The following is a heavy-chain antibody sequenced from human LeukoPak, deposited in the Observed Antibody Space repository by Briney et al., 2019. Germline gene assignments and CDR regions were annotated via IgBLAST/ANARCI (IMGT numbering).Heavy chain of an antibody. CDR1: GFTFSNYY. D-gene: IGHD4-23*01. V-gene: IGHV3-11*01. J-gene: IGHJ4*02. CDR2: LSGSGDSI. Sequence: PGGSLRLSCVASGFTFSNYYMGWIRQAPGKGLEWVSYLSGSGDSIHYADSVKGRFTISRDNAKNSLYLQMNSLRAEDTALYYCARDPDYGGAPFYFDYWGQGTLVTVSS. CDR3: ARDPDYGGAPFYFDY.